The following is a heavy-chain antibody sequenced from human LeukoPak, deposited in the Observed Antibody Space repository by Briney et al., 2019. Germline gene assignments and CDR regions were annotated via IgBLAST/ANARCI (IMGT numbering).Heavy chain of an antibody. CDR2: IYPGDSDT. Sequence: GESLKISCKGSGYSFTSYWIGWVRQMPGKGLEWMGIIYPGDSDTRYSPSFQGQVTISADKSISTAYLQWSSLKASDTAMYYCVRHLRTYYYDSSGYYDAFDIWGQGTMVTVSS. D-gene: IGHD3-22*01. CDR3: VRHLRTYYYDSSGYYDAFDI. CDR1: GYSFTSYW. J-gene: IGHJ3*02. V-gene: IGHV5-51*01.